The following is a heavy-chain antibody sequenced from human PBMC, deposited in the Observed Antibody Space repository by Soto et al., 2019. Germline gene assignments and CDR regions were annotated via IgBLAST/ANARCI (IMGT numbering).Heavy chain of an antibody. Sequence: SLRLSRAASGFTFSSHGLHWGRQAPGKGLEWVAVISHDGSNKYFADSVKGRFIISRDNSQNTLYLQMNSLRAEDTAVYYCAKDLTVTPSPLDYGMDVWGQGTTVTVSS. D-gene: IGHD4-17*01. J-gene: IGHJ6*02. CDR1: GFTFSSHG. CDR3: AKDLTVTPSPLDYGMDV. CDR2: ISHDGSNK. V-gene: IGHV3-30*18.